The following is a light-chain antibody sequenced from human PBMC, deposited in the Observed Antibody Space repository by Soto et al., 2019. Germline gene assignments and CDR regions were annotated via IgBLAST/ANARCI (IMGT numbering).Light chain of an antibody. CDR2: LAS. J-gene: IGKJ4*01. CDR1: QSISGW. Sequence: DIQMTQSPSTLSASVGDRVTITCRASQSISGWLAWYQQKPGKAPKLLIFLASSLESGVASRFSGSGSGTEFTLTISSLQPDDFATYYCQQYHSHSLTFGGGTKVEIK. V-gene: IGKV1-5*03. CDR3: QQYHSHSLT.